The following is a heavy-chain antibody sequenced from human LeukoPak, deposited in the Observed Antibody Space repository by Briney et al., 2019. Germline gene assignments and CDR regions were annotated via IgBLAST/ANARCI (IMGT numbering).Heavy chain of an antibody. Sequence: ASVKVSCKASGYTFTDYYMHWVRQAPGQGFEWMGWINPNDGETNYAQKFQGRVTMTRDTSISTAHMEVSRLRSDDTAVYYCARANFLYCSSSTCLFDYWGQGTLVTVSS. J-gene: IGHJ4*02. CDR3: ARANFLYCSSSTCLFDY. CDR2: INPNDGET. CDR1: GYTFTDYY. D-gene: IGHD2-2*01. V-gene: IGHV1-2*02.